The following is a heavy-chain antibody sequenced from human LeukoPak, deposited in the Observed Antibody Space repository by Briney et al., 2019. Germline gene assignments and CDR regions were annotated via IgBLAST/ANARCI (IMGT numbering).Heavy chain of an antibody. J-gene: IGHJ6*02. Sequence: ASVKVSCKASGYTFTSYDINWVRQATGQGLEWMGWMNPNSGNTGYARKFQGRVTMTRNTSISTAYMELSSLRSEDTAVYYCARGKGSGYGNYYYYYGMDVWGQGTTVTVSS. CDR3: ARGKGSGYGNYYYYYGMDV. D-gene: IGHD5-12*01. CDR1: GYTFTSYD. CDR2: MNPNSGNT. V-gene: IGHV1-8*01.